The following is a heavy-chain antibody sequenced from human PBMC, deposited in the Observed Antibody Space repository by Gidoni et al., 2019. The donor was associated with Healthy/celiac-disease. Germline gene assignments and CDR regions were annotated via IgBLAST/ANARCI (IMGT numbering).Heavy chain of an antibody. V-gene: IGHV3-23*01. CDR2: ISGSGGST. CDR1: GFTFSSYA. CDR3: AKIDIVVVVAANRGGDY. Sequence: LRLSCAASGFTFSSYARSWVRQAPGKGLEWVSAISGSGGSTYYADSVKGRFTISRDNSKNTLSLQMTSLRAEDTAVYCCAKIDIVVVVAANRGGDYWGQGTLVTVSS. D-gene: IGHD2-15*01. J-gene: IGHJ4*02.